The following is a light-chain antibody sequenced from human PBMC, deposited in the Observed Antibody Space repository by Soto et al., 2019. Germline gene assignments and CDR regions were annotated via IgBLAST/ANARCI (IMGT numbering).Light chain of an antibody. J-gene: IGLJ1*01. V-gene: IGLV2-14*01. CDR3: SSHAGSSAFYV. CDR1: SSGIGAYDY. Sequence: QSVLTQPASVSGSPGQSITISCTGTSSGIGAYDYVSWYQQYPGRVPKLLIHEVTNRPSGVSDRFSGSKSGNTASLTISGLQTEDEDDYYCSSHAGSSAFYVFGTGTKVTVL. CDR2: EVT.